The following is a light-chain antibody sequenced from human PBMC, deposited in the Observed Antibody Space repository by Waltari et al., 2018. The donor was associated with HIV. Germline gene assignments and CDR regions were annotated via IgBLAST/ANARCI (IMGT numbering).Light chain of an antibody. V-gene: IGLV1-40*01. Sequence: QSVLTQPPSVSGAPGQRVTISCTGSNSNIGAGYGVHWYQHLPGAAPKLLINDINHRPSGVPDRFSGSKSGTSASLAITGLQVEDEGDYFCQSYDSSLNVIFGGGTKLTVL. CDR1: NSNIGAGYG. CDR3: QSYDSSLNVI. CDR2: DIN. J-gene: IGLJ2*01.